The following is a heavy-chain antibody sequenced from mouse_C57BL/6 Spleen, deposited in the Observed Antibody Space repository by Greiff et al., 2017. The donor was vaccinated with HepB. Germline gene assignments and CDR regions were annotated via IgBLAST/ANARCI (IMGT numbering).Heavy chain of an antibody. J-gene: IGHJ2*01. CDR2: INPGSGGT. V-gene: IGHV1-54*01. CDR1: GYAFTNYL. D-gene: IGHD1-1*01. Sequence: VKVVESGAELVRPGTSVKVSCKASGYAFTNYLIEWVKQRPGQGLEWIGVINPGSGGTNYNEKFKGKATLTADKSSSTAYMQLSSLTSEDSAVYFCASPHYYGSNYFDYWGQGTTLTVSS. CDR3: ASPHYYGSNYFDY.